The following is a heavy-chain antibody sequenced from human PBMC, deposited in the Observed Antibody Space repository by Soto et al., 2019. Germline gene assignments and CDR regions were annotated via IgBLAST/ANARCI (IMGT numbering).Heavy chain of an antibody. V-gene: IGHV1-18*01. CDR3: ARSGSYYPARNWFGP. Sequence: QLVQSGVEMKNPGASVKVSCKASGYTFTSYGISWVRQAPGQGLEWMGWISGFNDDTNHAQKFQGRVTVTKDTSTSTAYMELRRPKSDDTAMYYCARSGSYYPARNWFGPWGQGTLVIVSS. D-gene: IGHD3-10*01. CDR2: ISGFNDDT. J-gene: IGHJ5*02. CDR1: GYTFTSYG.